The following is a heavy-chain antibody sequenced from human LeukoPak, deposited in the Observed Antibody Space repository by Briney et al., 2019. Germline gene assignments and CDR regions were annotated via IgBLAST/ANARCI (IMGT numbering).Heavy chain of an antibody. J-gene: IGHJ6*02. Sequence: GGSLRLSCAASGSTFTSYWMSWVRQAPGKGLEWVANIKQDGSEKYYVDSVKGRFTISRDNAKNSLYLQMNSLRAEDTAVYYCARVHYDFWSGYPYYYYGMDVWGQGTTVTVSS. CDR2: IKQDGSEK. D-gene: IGHD3-3*01. CDR3: ARVHYDFWSGYPYYYYGMDV. CDR1: GSTFTSYW. V-gene: IGHV3-7*01.